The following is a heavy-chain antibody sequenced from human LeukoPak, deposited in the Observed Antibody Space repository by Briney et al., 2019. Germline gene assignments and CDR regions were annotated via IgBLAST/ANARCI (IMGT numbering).Heavy chain of an antibody. J-gene: IGHJ4*02. CDR2: ISSSNSYI. Sequence: GGSLRLSCAASGFTFSTYSMNWVRQAPGKGLEWVSSISSSNSYIYYADSMKGRLTISRDNAKNALYLQMNSLRAEDTAVYYCARGGLELDYWGQGTLVTVSS. CDR1: GFTFSTYS. CDR3: ARGGLELDY. V-gene: IGHV3-21*01. D-gene: IGHD1-7*01.